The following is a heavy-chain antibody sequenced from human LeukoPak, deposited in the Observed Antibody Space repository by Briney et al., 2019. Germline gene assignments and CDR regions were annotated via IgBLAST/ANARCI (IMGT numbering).Heavy chain of an antibody. V-gene: IGHV4-31*03. CDR1: GGSISSGGYY. CDR3: ARDYSAGGSLDY. CDR2: IYYSGST. D-gene: IGHD2-21*01. Sequence: SQTLSLTCTVSGGSISSGGYYWSWIRQHPGKGLEWIGYIYYSGSTYYNPSLKSRVTISVDTSKNQFPLKLSSVTAADTAVYYCARDYSAGGSLDYWGQGTLVTVSS. J-gene: IGHJ4*02.